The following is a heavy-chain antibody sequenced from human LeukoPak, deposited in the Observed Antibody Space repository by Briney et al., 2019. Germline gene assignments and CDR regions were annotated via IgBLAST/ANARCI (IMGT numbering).Heavy chain of an antibody. CDR2: INHSGST. Sequence: SETLSLTCAVYGGSFSGYYWSWIRQPPGKGLEWMGEINHSGSTNYNPSLKSRVTISVDTSKNPFSLKLTSVAAADTAVYFCGRLDDYDYSAWWGQGILVTVSS. J-gene: IGHJ4*02. CDR3: GRLDDYDYSAW. V-gene: IGHV4-34*01. D-gene: IGHD3-22*01. CDR1: GGSFSGYY.